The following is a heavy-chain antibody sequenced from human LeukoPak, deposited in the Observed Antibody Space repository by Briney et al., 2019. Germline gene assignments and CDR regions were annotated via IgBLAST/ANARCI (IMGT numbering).Heavy chain of an antibody. CDR2: MNPNSGNT. V-gene: IGHV1-8*01. CDR3: ARGLIAARPGDDY. Sequence: ASVKVSCKAPGYTFTSYDINWVRQAPGQGLEWMGWMNPNSGNTGYAQKFQGRVTMTRNTSISTAYMELSSLRSEDTAVYYCARGLIAARPGDDYWGQGTLVTVSS. J-gene: IGHJ4*02. CDR1: GYTFTSYD. D-gene: IGHD6-6*01.